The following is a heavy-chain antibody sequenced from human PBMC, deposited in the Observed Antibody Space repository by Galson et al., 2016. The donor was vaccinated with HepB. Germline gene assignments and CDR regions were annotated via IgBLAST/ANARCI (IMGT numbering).Heavy chain of an antibody. V-gene: IGHV1-18*04. J-gene: IGHJ4*02. CDR3: ARGVVFYGGNEPLDN. CDR2: ISAFNGDT. CDR1: GYTFTSYG. D-gene: IGHD4-23*01. Sequence: SVKVSCKASGYTFTSYGINWVRQAPGQGLEWMGWISAFNGDTNYAQNFQGRVTMTTDTGKSTAYVELGSLKSDDTAVYFCARGVVFYGGNEPLDNWGQGTPVTVSS.